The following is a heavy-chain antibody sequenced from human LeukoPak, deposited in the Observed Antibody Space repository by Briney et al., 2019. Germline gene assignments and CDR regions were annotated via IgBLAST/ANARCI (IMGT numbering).Heavy chain of an antibody. J-gene: IGHJ2*01. CDR3: ARVNGGNSFGWYFDL. Sequence: SETLSLTCTVSGGSISSSSYYWGWIRQPPGKGLEWIGSIYYSGSTYYNPSLKSRVTISVDTSKNQFSLKLSSVTAADTAVYYCARVNGGNSFGWYFDLWGRGTLVTVSS. CDR1: GGSISSSSYY. D-gene: IGHD4-23*01. V-gene: IGHV4-39*07. CDR2: IYYSGST.